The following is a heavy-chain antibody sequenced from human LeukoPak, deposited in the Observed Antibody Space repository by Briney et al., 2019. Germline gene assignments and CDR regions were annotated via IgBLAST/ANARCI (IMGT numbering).Heavy chain of an antibody. CDR2: ITRSSDNI. CDR1: GFTFSSYS. D-gene: IGHD3-3*01. CDR3: ARESNEWSLDY. V-gene: IGHV3-21*04. J-gene: IGHJ4*02. Sequence: GGSLRLSCAASGFTFSSYSFNWVRQAPGKGLEWVSFITRSSDNIDYADSVKGRFTISRDNAKNSLYLQMNSLRAEDTAVYYCARESNEWSLDYWGQGTLVTVSS.